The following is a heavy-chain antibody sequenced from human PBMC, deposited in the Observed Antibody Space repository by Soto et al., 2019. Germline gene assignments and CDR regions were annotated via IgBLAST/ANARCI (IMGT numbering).Heavy chain of an antibody. Sequence: SVKVSCKASGGTFSSYAISWVRQAPGQGLEWMGGIIPIFGTANYAQKFQGRVTITADESTSTAYMELSSLRSEDTAVYYCARPYCGGDCLDHYYYGMDVWGQGTTVISSS. V-gene: IGHV1-69*13. D-gene: IGHD2-21*02. CDR2: IIPIFGTA. CDR3: ARPYCGGDCLDHYYYGMDV. J-gene: IGHJ6*02. CDR1: GGTFSSYA.